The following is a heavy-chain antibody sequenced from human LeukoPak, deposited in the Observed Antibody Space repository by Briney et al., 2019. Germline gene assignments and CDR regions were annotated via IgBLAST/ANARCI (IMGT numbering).Heavy chain of an antibody. V-gene: IGHV3-30-3*01. D-gene: IGHD3-3*01. CDR1: GFTFSSYA. CDR3: AKDLGITIFGVPRSV. Sequence: GGSLRLSCAASGFTFSSYAMSWVRQAPGKGLEWVAVISYDGSNKYYADSVKGRFTISRDNSKNTLYLQMNSLRAEDTAVYYCAKDLGITIFGVPRSVWGKGTTVTVSS. J-gene: IGHJ6*04. CDR2: ISYDGSNK.